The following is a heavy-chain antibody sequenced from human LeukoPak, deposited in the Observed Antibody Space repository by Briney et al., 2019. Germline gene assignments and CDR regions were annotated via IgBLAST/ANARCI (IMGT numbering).Heavy chain of an antibody. Sequence: PGGSLRLSCAAAGXIFDDYGMSWVRQAPGKGLEWVSGINWNGGSTGYADSVKGRFTISRDNAKNSLYLQMNSLRAEDTALYYCARSSHNNYWYFDYWGQGTLVTVSS. CDR1: GXIFDDYG. J-gene: IGHJ4*02. CDR2: INWNGGST. D-gene: IGHD1-1*01. V-gene: IGHV3-20*04. CDR3: ARSSHNNYWYFDY.